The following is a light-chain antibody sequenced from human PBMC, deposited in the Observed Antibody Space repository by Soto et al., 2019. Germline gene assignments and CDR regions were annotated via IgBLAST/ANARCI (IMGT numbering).Light chain of an antibody. Sequence: DIQMTQSPSTPSASVGDRVTITCRASQSIRSWLAWYQQKPGKAPKLLIYKASSIQSGVPSRFSGSGSETEFTLTISSLQPDDFATYFCQQYNTYPWTFGQVTKVDIK. J-gene: IGKJ1*01. V-gene: IGKV1-5*03. CDR3: QQYNTYPWT. CDR1: QSIRSW. CDR2: KAS.